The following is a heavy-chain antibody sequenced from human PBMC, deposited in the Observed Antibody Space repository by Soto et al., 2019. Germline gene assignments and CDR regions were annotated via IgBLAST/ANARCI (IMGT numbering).Heavy chain of an antibody. V-gene: IGHV3-30-3*01. Sequence: QVQLVESGGGVVQPGRSLRLSCAASGFTFSSYAMHWVRQAPGKGLEWVAVISYDGSNKYYADSVKGRFTISRDNSKNTLYLQMNSLRAADTAVYYCARDPMGRYYGSGSDSRVYWGQETLVTVST. CDR3: ARDPMGRYYGSGSDSRVY. D-gene: IGHD3-10*01. CDR2: ISYDGSNK. CDR1: GFTFSSYA. J-gene: IGHJ4*02.